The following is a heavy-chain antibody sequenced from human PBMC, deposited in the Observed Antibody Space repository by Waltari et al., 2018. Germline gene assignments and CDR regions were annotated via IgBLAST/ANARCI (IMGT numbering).Heavy chain of an antibody. D-gene: IGHD1-26*01. J-gene: IGHJ3*02. CDR2: VIPIYGTP. CDR1: GGTFGSYA. V-gene: IGHV1-69*12. CDR3: AKREIGDPFDT. Sequence: QVQLVQSGAEVKQPGSSVKVSCKASGGTFGSYAITWVGQAPGQGLEWLGGVIPIYGTPNYEAKFQGRVTVSADASTTTAYLEVRSLKSEDTAVYYCAKREIGDPFDTWGQGTLVTVSS.